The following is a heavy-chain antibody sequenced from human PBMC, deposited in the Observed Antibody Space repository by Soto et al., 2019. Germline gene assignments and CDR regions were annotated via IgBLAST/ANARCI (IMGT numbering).Heavy chain of an antibody. CDR1: GGSFSGYY. Sequence: QVQIQQWGAGLLKPSETLSLTCVVYGGSFSGYYWSWIRQSPGGGLEWIGEINHSGNSNYNPSLKSRITMSVDTPKNQFSLELSSVTAADTALYYCARRKTFSPYYFDYWGQGTLVTVSS. J-gene: IGHJ4*02. CDR2: INHSGNS. D-gene: IGHD3-16*01. V-gene: IGHV4-34*01. CDR3: ARRKTFSPYYFDY.